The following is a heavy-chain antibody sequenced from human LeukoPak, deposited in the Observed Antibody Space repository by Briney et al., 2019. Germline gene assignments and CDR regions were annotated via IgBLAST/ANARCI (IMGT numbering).Heavy chain of an antibody. CDR2: IYTSGST. CDR3: ARHLSDAFDI. Sequence: SETLSLTCTVSGGSISSYYWSWIRQPPGKGLEWIGYIYTSGSTNYNPSLKSRVTISVDTSKNQFSLKMSSVTAADTAVYYCARHLSDAFDIWGQGTTVTVSS. CDR1: GGSISSYY. V-gene: IGHV4-4*09. J-gene: IGHJ3*02.